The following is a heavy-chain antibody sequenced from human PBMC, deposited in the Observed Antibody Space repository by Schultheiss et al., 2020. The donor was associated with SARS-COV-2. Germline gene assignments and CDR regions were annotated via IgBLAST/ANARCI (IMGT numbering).Heavy chain of an antibody. V-gene: IGHV1-18*01. CDR1: GGTFSSYA. CDR3: ARDLGAAGDY. CDR2: ISAYNGNT. Sequence: ASVKVSCKASGGTFSSYAISWVRQAPGQGLEWMGWISAYNGNTNYAQKLQGRVTMTTDTSTSTAYMELRSLRSDDTAVYYCARDLGAAGDYWGQGTLVTVSS. D-gene: IGHD6-13*01. J-gene: IGHJ4*02.